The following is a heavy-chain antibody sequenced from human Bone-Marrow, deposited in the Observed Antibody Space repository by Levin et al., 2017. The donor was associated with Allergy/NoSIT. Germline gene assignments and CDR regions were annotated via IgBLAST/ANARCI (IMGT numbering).Heavy chain of an antibody. V-gene: IGHV4-38-2*01. D-gene: IGHD2-15*01. CDR2: MYHSGTT. CDR1: GSSISSTYY. Sequence: PSETLSLTCAVSGSSISSTYYWSWIRQPPGKGLEWIGTMYHSGTTYYKPSLRNRVTISVDTSKNQFSLKLSSVTAADTAVYYCARYCSGGSCYPAGGDYWGQGTLVTASS. J-gene: IGHJ4*02. CDR3: ARYCSGGSCYPAGGDY.